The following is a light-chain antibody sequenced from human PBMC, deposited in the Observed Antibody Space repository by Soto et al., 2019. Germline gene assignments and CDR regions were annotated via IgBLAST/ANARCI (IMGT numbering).Light chain of an antibody. CDR2: TNN. Sequence: QSVLTQPPSASATPGQRVTISCSGSNSNIGTNTVNWYQQLPGTAPRLLIYTNNQRPSGVSHRFSGSKSGNAASLTISGLQAEDEADYSCASYTAASTMVFGGGTKVTVL. CDR3: ASYTAASTMV. V-gene: IGLV1-44*01. J-gene: IGLJ2*01. CDR1: NSNIGTNT.